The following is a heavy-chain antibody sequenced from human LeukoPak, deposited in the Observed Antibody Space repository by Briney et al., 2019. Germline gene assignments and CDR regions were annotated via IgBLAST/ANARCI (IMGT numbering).Heavy chain of an antibody. Sequence: SETLSLTCAVYGGSFSGYYWSWIRQPPGKGLEWIGEINHSGSTNYNPSLKSRVTISVDTSKNQFSLKLSSVTAADTAVYYCARRGIGRVASNLLKHWFDPWGQGTLVTVSS. D-gene: IGHD2-15*01. V-gene: IGHV4-34*01. CDR1: GGSFSGYY. CDR3: ARRGIGRVASNLLKHWFDP. J-gene: IGHJ5*02. CDR2: INHSGST.